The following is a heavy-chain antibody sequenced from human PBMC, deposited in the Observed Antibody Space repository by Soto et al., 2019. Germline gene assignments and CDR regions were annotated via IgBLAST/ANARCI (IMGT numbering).Heavy chain of an antibody. CDR1: GDSISTHSAT. J-gene: IGHJ5*01. Sequence: QTLTHTCDISGDSISTHSATWNWIRQSPSRGLEWLGRTYYRSKWYDDYAVSVKSRITISPDTSNNQLSLQLNSVTPDDTAVYNCVRLIGNSWLDSWGQGTLVTVSA. V-gene: IGHV6-1*01. CDR3: VRLIGNSWLDS. D-gene: IGHD2-8*01. CDR2: TYYRSKWYD.